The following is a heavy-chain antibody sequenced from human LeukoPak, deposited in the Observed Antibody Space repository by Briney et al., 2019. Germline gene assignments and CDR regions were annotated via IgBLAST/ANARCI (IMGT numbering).Heavy chain of an antibody. J-gene: IGHJ6*02. V-gene: IGHV4-4*07. CDR2: IYTSGST. CDR1: GGSISSYY. Sequence: SETLSLTCTVSGGSISSYYWSWIRQPAGKGLEWIGRIYTSGSTNYNPSLKSRVTMSVDTSKNQFSLKLSSVTAADTGVYYCARVPKLRVVGATAYYYGMDVWGQGTTVTVSS. D-gene: IGHD1-26*01. CDR3: ARVPKLRVVGATAYYYGMDV.